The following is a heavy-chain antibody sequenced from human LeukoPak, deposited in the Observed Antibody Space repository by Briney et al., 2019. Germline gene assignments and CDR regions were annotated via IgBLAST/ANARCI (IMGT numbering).Heavy chain of an antibody. CDR3: ATESTGSYVQLDY. Sequence: GGSLRLSCAASGFTFSSYAMHWVRQAPGKGLEWVSSISSSSSYIYYADSVKGRFTISRDNAKNSLYLQMNSLRAEDTAVYYCATESTGSYVQLDYWGQGTLVTVSS. CDR1: GFTFSSYA. J-gene: IGHJ4*02. V-gene: IGHV3-21*01. D-gene: IGHD1-26*01. CDR2: ISSSSSYI.